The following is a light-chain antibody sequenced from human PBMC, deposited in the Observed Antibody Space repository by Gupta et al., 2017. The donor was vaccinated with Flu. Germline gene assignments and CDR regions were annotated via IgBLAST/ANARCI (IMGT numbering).Light chain of an antibody. CDR3: QQYGSSPRGGFT. V-gene: IGKV3-20*01. J-gene: IGKJ3*01. Sequence: SLSPGERATLSCRASQSVSSSYLAWYQQKPGQAPRLLIDGASSRATAIPDRFSGSGSGTDFTLTISRLEPEDFALYYCQQYGSSPRGGFTFGPGTKVDIK. CDR1: QSVSSSY. CDR2: GAS.